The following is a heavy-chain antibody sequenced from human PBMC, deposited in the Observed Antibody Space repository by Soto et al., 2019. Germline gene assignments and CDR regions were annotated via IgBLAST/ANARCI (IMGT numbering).Heavy chain of an antibody. CDR3: ARTSPVAGGFDY. CDR2: IYYST. J-gene: IGHJ4*02. CDR1: GGSISGYY. V-gene: IGHV4-59*01. D-gene: IGHD6-19*01. Sequence: QVQLQESGPGLVKPSETLSLTCTVSGGSISGYYWSWIRQPPGKGLEWIGYIYYSTNYNPSLKSPVPISIDTSKNQLSLKLTSVTAADTAVYYCARTSPVAGGFDYWGQGTLVTVSS.